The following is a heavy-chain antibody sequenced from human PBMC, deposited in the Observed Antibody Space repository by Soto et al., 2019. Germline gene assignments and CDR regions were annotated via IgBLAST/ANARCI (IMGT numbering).Heavy chain of an antibody. CDR3: ARQPATLSGKYYFYYNGMDV. CDR1: GGSFSGYY. J-gene: IGHJ6*02. Sequence: QVQLQQWGAGLLKPSETLSLTCAVYGGSFSGYYWSWIRQPPGKGLEWIGEINDSGSSHYNPSLKSRVALSVDTSKNQFSLRVRSLTAADTAVYYCARQPATLSGKYYFYYNGMDVWGQGTTVTVPS. CDR2: INDSGSS. V-gene: IGHV4-34*02. D-gene: IGHD2-15*01.